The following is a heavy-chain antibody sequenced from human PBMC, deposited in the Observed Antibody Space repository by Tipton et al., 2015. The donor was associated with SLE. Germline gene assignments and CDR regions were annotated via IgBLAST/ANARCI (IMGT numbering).Heavy chain of an antibody. CDR2: ISYDGGNK. CDR1: GFTFSSYG. J-gene: IGHJ4*02. V-gene: IGHV3-30*03. D-gene: IGHD3-22*01. Sequence: SLRLSCAASGFTFSSYGMHWVRQAPGKGLEWVAVISYDGGNKYYADSVKGRFTISRDNSKNTLYLQMNSLRAEDTAVYYCARKKNYYDSSGYPRPFDYWGQGTLVTVSS. CDR3: ARKKNYYDSSGYPRPFDY.